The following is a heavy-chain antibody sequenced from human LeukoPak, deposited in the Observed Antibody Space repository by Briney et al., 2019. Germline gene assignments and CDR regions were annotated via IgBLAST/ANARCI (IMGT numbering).Heavy chain of an antibody. V-gene: IGHV4-34*01. D-gene: IGHD3-22*01. Sequence: SETLSLTCAVYGGSFSGYYWSWIRQPPGKGLEWIGEINHSGSTNYNPPLKSRVTISVDTSKNQFSLKLSSVTAADTAVYYCARGRRYYYDSSGLLDYWGQGTLVTVSS. CDR3: ARGRRYYYDSSGLLDY. J-gene: IGHJ4*02. CDR1: GGSFSGYY. CDR2: INHSGST.